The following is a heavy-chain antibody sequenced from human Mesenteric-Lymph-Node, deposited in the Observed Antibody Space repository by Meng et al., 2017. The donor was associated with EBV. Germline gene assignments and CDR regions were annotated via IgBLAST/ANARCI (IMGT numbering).Heavy chain of an antibody. CDR2: MYSSGST. CDR1: GGSISSGGYY. V-gene: IGHV4-30-4*01. CDR3: ARGAYEGSGSKFAD. Sequence: QVQLKESGPGLGKPSQTLSLTCAVSGGSISSGGYYWTWIRQPPGKGLEWIGYMYSSGSTYYNPSLESRFAMSLDTYKNQFSLRLTSVTAADTALYYCARGAYEGSGSKFADWGQGTLVTVSS. J-gene: IGHJ4*02. D-gene: IGHD3-10*01.